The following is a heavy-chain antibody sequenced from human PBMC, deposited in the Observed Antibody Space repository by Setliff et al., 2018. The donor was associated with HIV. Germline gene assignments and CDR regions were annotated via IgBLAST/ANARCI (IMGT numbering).Heavy chain of an antibody. V-gene: IGHV1-18*01. CDR3: ARGPWIQLWSSELDAFDI. J-gene: IGHJ3*02. Sequence: ASVKVSCKASGYTFTSYGISWVRQAPGQGLEWTGWISAYNGNTNYAQKLQGRVTMTTDTSTSTAYMELRSLRSEDTAVYYCARGPWIQLWSSELDAFDIWGQGTMVTVSS. CDR2: ISAYNGNT. CDR1: GYTFTSYG. D-gene: IGHD5-18*01.